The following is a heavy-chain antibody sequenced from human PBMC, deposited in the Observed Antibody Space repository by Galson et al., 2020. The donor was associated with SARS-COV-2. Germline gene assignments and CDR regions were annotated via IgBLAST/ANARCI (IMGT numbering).Heavy chain of an antibody. CDR1: KFRFGEYR. CDR3: AKEGEWFGESGWFDP. Sequence: GESLKISCAGSKFRFGEYRMNWLRQAPGKGPEWVSTITANGDTTYYADSVKDRFTIFRDNSKNMLYLQMDSLRVEDTATYYCAKEGEWFGESGWFDPWGQGALVTVSS. V-gene: IGHV3-23*01. D-gene: IGHD3-10*01. CDR2: ITANGDTT. J-gene: IGHJ5*02.